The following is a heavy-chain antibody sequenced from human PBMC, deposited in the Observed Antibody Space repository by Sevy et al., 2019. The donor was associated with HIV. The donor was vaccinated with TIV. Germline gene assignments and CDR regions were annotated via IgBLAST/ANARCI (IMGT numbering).Heavy chain of an antibody. D-gene: IGHD6-13*01. Sequence: GGSLRLSCAASGFSLNSYWMSWVRQAPGKGLEWVANIKQDGSVKYYVDSVKGRFTISRDNARKLLYLQMNSLRAEDTALYYCVRAIAADGSFWGQGTLVTVSS. CDR1: GFSLNSYW. J-gene: IGHJ4*02. V-gene: IGHV3-7*01. CDR3: VRAIAADGSF. CDR2: IKQDGSVK.